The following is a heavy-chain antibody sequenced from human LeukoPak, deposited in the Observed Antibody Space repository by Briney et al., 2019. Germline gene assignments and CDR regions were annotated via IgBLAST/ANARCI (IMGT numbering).Heavy chain of an antibody. J-gene: IGHJ4*02. CDR3: ARDLGYYYGSGSYSEFDY. CDR2: ISAYNGNT. CDR1: GYTFTSYG. V-gene: IGHV1-18*04. D-gene: IGHD3-10*01. Sequence: GASVKVSCKASGYTFTSYGISWVRQPPGQGLEWMGWISAYNGNTNYAQKLQGRVTMTTDTSTSTAYMELRSLRSDETAVYYCARDLGYYYGSGSYSEFDYWGQGTLVTVSS.